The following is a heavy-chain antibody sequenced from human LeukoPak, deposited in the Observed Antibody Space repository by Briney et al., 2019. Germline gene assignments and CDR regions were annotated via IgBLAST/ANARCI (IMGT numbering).Heavy chain of an antibody. J-gene: IGHJ3*02. D-gene: IGHD1-1*01. V-gene: IGHV1-2*02. CDR2: INPNSGVT. Sequence: ASVKVSCKASGYTFIGYYIHWVRQAPGQGLEGMGWINPNSGVTKYIQKFQGRVTMTRDTSISTAYMDLSRLKSDDTAIYYCAREGYNWNDGDDAFDIWGHGTMVTVSS. CDR3: AREGYNWNDGDDAFDI. CDR1: GYTFIGYY.